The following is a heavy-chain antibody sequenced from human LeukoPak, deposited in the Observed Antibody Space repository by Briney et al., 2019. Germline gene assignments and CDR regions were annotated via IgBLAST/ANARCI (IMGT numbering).Heavy chain of an antibody. J-gene: IGHJ4*01. V-gene: IGHV3-30*02. CDR2: IRYDGSHE. CDR3: AKPSGSGVDY. CDR1: GFTLSTPD. D-gene: IGHD1-26*01. Sequence: GGSLRLSCGAAGFTLSTPDIHWVRAAPDKGVEWVAFIRYDGSHEYYADSVKGRFTISRDNSKNTLYLQMNSVRSEDTALYYCAKPSGSGVDYWGQGTRVTVSS.